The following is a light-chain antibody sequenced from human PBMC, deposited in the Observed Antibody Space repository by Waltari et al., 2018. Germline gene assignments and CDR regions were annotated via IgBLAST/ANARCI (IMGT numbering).Light chain of an antibody. CDR2: EVT. V-gene: IGLV2-14*01. J-gene: IGLJ2*01. CDR3: CSCTTGSPMGVV. Sequence: QSALTQPPSASGSPGQSVTISCTGTSSDMGGYKYVSWYRQHPGKAPKLVIYEVTKRPSGVSNRFSGSKSGNTASLTISGLQAEDEADYYCCSCTTGSPMGVVFGGGTKLTVL. CDR1: SSDMGGYKY.